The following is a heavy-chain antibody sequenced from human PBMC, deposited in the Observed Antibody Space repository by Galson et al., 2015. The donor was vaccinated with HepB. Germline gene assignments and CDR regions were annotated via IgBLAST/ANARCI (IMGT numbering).Heavy chain of an antibody. CDR3: ASEGVVVVAASLPYDAFDI. V-gene: IGHV4-31*03. CDR2: IYYSGST. D-gene: IGHD2-15*01. CDR1: GGSISSGGYY. Sequence: TLSLTCTVSGGSISSGGYYWSWIRQHPGKGLEWIGYIYYSGSTYYNPSLKSRVTISVDTSKNQFSLKLSPVTAADTAVYYCASEGVVVVAASLPYDAFDIWGQGTMVTVSS. J-gene: IGHJ3*02.